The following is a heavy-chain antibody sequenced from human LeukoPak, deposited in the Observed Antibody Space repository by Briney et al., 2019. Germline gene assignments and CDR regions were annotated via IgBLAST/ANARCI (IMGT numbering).Heavy chain of an antibody. J-gene: IGHJ4*02. CDR3: ARERDGYYYFDY. Sequence: SETLSLTCAVYGGSFSGYYWSWIRQPPGKGLEWIGYIYYSGSTNYNPSLKSRVTISVDTSKNQFSLKLSSVTAADTAVYCCARERDGYYYFDYWGQGTLVTVSS. CDR2: IYYSGST. CDR1: GGSFSGYY. D-gene: IGHD1-1*01. V-gene: IGHV4-59*01.